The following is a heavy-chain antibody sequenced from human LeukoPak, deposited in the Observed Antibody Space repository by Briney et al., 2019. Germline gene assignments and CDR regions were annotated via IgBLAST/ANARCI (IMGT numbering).Heavy chain of an antibody. V-gene: IGHV3-21*01. CDR3: AELGITMIGGV. Sequence: GGSLRLSCAASGFTFSSYSLNWVRQAPGKGLEWVSSISGSSSYIYYADSVKGRFTISRHNAKNSLYLQMNSLRAEDTAVYYCAELGITMIGGVWGKGTTVTISS. J-gene: IGHJ6*04. CDR2: ISGSSSYI. D-gene: IGHD3-10*02. CDR1: GFTFSSYS.